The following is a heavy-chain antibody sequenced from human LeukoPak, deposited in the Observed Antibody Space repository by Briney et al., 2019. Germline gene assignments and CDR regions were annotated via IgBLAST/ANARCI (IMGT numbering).Heavy chain of an antibody. CDR1: GFTFSSYE. D-gene: IGHD5-24*01. CDR2: ISSSDGTI. CDR3: ARTIEMATISYFDY. V-gene: IGHV3-48*03. Sequence: GSLRLSCAASGFTFSSYEMNWVRQAPGKGLEWVSYISSSDGTIYYADSVKGRFTISRDNAKNSLYLQMNSLRAGDTAVYYCARTIEMATISYFDYWGQGTLVTVSS. J-gene: IGHJ4*02.